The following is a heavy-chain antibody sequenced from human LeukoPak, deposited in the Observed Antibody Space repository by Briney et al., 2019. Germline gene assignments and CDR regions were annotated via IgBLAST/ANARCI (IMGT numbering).Heavy chain of an antibody. CDR2: INHSGST. Sequence: PSETLSLTCAVYGGSFSGYYWSWIRQPPGKGLEWIGEINHSGSTNYNPSLKSRVTISVDTPKNQFSLKLSSVTAADTAVYYCARTSPQYHNAFDIWGQGTMVTVSS. CDR1: GGSFSGYY. CDR3: ARTSPQYHNAFDI. V-gene: IGHV4-34*01. J-gene: IGHJ3*02. D-gene: IGHD4-11*01.